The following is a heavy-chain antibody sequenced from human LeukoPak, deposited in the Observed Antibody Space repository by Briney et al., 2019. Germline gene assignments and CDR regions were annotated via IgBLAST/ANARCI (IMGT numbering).Heavy chain of an antibody. CDR2: IWYDGSNK. CDR1: GFTFSSYG. V-gene: IGHV3-33*06. D-gene: IGHD1-7*01. Sequence: GGSLRLSCAASGFTFSSYGMHWVRQAPGKGLEWVAVIWYDGSNKYYADSVKGRFTISRDNSKNTLYLQMNSLRAEDTAVYYCAKDRRYNWNYGGPYYFDYWGQGTLVTVSS. CDR3: AKDRRYNWNYGGPYYFDY. J-gene: IGHJ4*02.